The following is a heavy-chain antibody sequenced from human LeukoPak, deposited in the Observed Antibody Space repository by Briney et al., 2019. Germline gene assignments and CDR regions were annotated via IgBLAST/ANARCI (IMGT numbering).Heavy chain of an antibody. V-gene: IGHV3-9*03. Sequence: PGGSLRLSCAASGFTFDDYAMHWVRQAPGKGLEWVSGISWNSGSIGYADSVKGRFTISRDNAKNSLYLQMNSLRAEDMALYYCAKVFGYCSSTSCYIQLYYFDYWGQGTLVTVSS. CDR3: AKVFGYCSSTSCYIQLYYFDY. D-gene: IGHD2-2*02. CDR2: ISWNSGSI. J-gene: IGHJ4*02. CDR1: GFTFDDYA.